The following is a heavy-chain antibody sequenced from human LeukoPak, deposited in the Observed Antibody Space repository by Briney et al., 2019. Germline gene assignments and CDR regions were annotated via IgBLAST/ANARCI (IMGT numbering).Heavy chain of an antibody. D-gene: IGHD6-19*01. J-gene: IGHJ3*02. CDR3: AKDSLQWLDNPPLAFDI. CDR2: ISCNSGST. V-gene: IGHV3-23*01. Sequence: GRSLRLSCAASGFTFSGYAMHWVRQAPGKGLEWVPGISCNSGSTYYADSVKGRFTISRDNAKNTLYLQMNSLRAEDTAVYYCAKDSLQWLDNPPLAFDIWGQGTMVTVSS. CDR1: GFTFSGYA.